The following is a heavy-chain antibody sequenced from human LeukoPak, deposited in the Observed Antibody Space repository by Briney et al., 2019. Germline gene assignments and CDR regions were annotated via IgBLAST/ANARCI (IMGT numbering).Heavy chain of an antibody. Sequence: SETLSLTCAVYGGSFSGYYWSWIRQPPGKGLEWIGEINHSGSTNYNPSLKSRVTISVDTSKNQFSLKLSSVTAADTAVYYCARRRAYSYGHHYYYYMDVWGKGTTVTVSS. CDR1: GGSFSGYY. V-gene: IGHV4-34*01. D-gene: IGHD5-18*01. CDR2: INHSGST. CDR3: ARRRAYSYGHHYYYYMDV. J-gene: IGHJ6*03.